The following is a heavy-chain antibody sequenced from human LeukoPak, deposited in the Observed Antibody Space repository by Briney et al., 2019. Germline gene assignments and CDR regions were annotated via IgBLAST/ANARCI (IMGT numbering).Heavy chain of an antibody. Sequence: GASVKVSCKASGGTFSSYAISWVRQAPGQGLEWMGRIIPIFGTANYAQKFQGRVTITTDESTSTAYMELSSLRSEDTAVYYCAREKYYDFWSPPDYWGQGTLVTASS. D-gene: IGHD3-3*01. CDR2: IIPIFGTA. CDR1: GGTFSSYA. CDR3: AREKYYDFWSPPDY. V-gene: IGHV1-69*05. J-gene: IGHJ4*02.